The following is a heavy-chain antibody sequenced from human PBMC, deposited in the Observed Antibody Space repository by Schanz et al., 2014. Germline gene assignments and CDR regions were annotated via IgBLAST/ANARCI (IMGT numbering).Heavy chain of an antibody. CDR2: ISGYNGNT. J-gene: IGHJ4*02. D-gene: IGHD3-9*01. CDR3: ARGWGYDALTGYGF. Sequence: QVQLVQSGGEVKKPGASVKVSCKASGYTFRHYGISWLRQAPGQGLEWMGYISGYNGNTNYAPKVQDRVTITTDTSTSTAYMELRSLRSDDTAVYYCARGWGYDALTGYGFWGQGTLVTVSS. V-gene: IGHV1-18*04. CDR1: GYTFRHYG.